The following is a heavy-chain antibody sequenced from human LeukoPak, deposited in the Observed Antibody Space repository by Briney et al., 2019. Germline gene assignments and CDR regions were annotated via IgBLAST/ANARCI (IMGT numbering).Heavy chain of an antibody. D-gene: IGHD3-3*01. Sequence: GGSLRLSCAASGFTFSSYAMSWVRQAPGKGLEWVSAISGSGGSTYYADSVKGRFTISRDNSKNTLYLQMNSLRAEDTAVYYCAKDGYYDFWSGTFDYWGQGTLVTVSS. CDR2: ISGSGGST. J-gene: IGHJ4*02. CDR3: AKDGYYDFWSGTFDY. V-gene: IGHV3-23*01. CDR1: GFTFSSYA.